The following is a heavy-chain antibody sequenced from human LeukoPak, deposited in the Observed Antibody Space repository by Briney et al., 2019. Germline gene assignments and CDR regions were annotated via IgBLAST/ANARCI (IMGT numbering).Heavy chain of an antibody. J-gene: IGHJ4*02. Sequence: GSLRLSCAASGFTFSSYEMNWVRQAPGKGLEWIGYIYYSGSTNYNPSLKSRVTISVDTSKSQFSLQLNSVTAADTAFYYCARTDYGAKWVFDYWGQGTLVTVSS. CDR2: IYYSGST. D-gene: IGHD4-23*01. CDR1: GFTFSSYE. V-gene: IGHV4-59*01. CDR3: ARTDYGAKWVFDY.